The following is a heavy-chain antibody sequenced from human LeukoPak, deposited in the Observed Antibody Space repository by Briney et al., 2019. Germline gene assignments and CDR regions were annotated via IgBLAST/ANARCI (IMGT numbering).Heavy chain of an antibody. CDR1: GGSLSTHH. D-gene: IGHD3-22*01. Sequence: SETLSLTCVVSGGSLSTHHWSWIRQSPGRGLEWIGYISDSGSTNYNPSLKSRVTISVDTSKNQFSLILSSVTAADTAVYYCARGYDSSAYYPFNYWGRGTLVTVSS. V-gene: IGHV4-59*11. J-gene: IGHJ2*01. CDR2: ISDSGST. CDR3: ARGYDSSAYYPFNY.